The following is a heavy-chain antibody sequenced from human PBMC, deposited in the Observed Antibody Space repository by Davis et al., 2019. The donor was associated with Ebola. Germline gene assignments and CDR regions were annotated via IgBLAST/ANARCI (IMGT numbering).Heavy chain of an antibody. CDR2: VSGSGEST. J-gene: IGHJ3*02. Sequence: GESLKISCAASGFSFNNYAMSWVRQAPGKGLEWVSAVSGSGESTYYADSVKGRFTISRDNSKNTLYLQMNGLRVEDTAIYYCAKDTSNIWFDIWGQGTMVTVSS. CDR1: GFSFNNYA. D-gene: IGHD1-26*01. V-gene: IGHV3-23*01. CDR3: AKDTSNIWFDI.